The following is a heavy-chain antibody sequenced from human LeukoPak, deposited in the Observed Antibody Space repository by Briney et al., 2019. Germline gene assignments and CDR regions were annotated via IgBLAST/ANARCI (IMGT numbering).Heavy chain of an antibody. V-gene: IGHV3-11*04. CDR1: GFTFSDYY. CDR2: ISSSGSTI. J-gene: IGHJ4*02. Sequence: GGSLRLSCAASGFTFSDYYMSWIRQAPGKGLEWVSYISSSGSTIYYADSVKGRFTIARDNAKNSLYLQMNSLRAEDTAVYYCAKIGHMVWFGELHFDYWGQGTLVTVSS. CDR3: AKIGHMVWFGELHFDY. D-gene: IGHD3-10*01.